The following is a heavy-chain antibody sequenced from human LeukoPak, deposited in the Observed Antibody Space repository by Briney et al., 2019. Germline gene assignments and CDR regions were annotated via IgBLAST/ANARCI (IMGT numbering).Heavy chain of an antibody. J-gene: IGHJ6*03. CDR3: AKSNYDSDYYYYMDV. Sequence: GGSLRLSCEASGFTFNTYSMNWARQAPGKGLEWVAYIKPDGNEKQYVDSVRGRFTVSRDNAKNSLYLQMNSLRAEDTAVYYCAKSNYDSDYYYYMDVWGKGTTVTISS. CDR1: GFTFNTYS. V-gene: IGHV3-7*01. CDR2: IKPDGNEK. D-gene: IGHD4-11*01.